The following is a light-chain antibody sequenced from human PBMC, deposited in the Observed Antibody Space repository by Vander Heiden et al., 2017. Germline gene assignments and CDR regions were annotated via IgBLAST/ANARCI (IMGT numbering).Light chain of an antibody. CDR2: GSS. CDR3: QQYYSPSE. Sequence: DIVMTQSPDSLAVSLGERAPINCKSSQSVLSGADNKSYVAWYQQTPEQPPPLLLQGSSTRESGVPERSSGSGCGTDFTISSSRLQDEDVVVYSWQQYYSPSEFGQGTKVEIK. J-gene: IGKJ1*01. CDR1: QSVLSGADNKSY. V-gene: IGKV4-1*01.